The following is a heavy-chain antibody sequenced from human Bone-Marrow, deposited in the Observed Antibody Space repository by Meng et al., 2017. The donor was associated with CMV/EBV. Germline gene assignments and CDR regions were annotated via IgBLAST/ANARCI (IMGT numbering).Heavy chain of an antibody. V-gene: IGHV4-31*03. Sequence: SETLSLTCTVSGGSMSSGRYYWSWIRQLPGKGLEWIGYIYYSGITYYHPSLKSRVTISVDTSKNQFSLNLNSVTAADTAVYYCARDSSGYGCFDYWGQGTLVTVSS. D-gene: IGHD3-22*01. CDR3: ARDSSGYGCFDY. CDR1: GGSMSSGRYY. CDR2: IYYSGIT. J-gene: IGHJ4*02.